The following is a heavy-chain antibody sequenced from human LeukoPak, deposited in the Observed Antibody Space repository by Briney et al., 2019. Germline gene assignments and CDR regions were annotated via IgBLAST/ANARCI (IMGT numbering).Heavy chain of an antibody. J-gene: IGHJ4*02. Sequence: SQTLSLTCTVSGGSISSGGYYWSWIRQPPGKGLEWIGFIYYSGSTYYNPSLKSRVAISVDPSKNQFSLKLSSVTAADTAVYYCARGHRADREFDYWGQGTLVTVSS. CDR1: GGSISSGGYY. V-gene: IGHV4-31*03. D-gene: IGHD5-24*01. CDR2: IYYSGST. CDR3: ARGHRADREFDY.